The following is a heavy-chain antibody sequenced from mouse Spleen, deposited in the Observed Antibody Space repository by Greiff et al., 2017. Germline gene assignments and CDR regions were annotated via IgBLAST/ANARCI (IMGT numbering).Heavy chain of an antibody. CDR1: GFTFSSYA. V-gene: IGHV5-9-1*01. CDR3: ARSELFHFDY. D-gene: IGHD3-3*01. Sequence: EVKLMESGGGLVKPGGSLKLSCAASGFTFSSYAMSWVRQTPEKRLEWVATISSGGSYTYYPDSVKGRFTISRDNAKNTLYLQMSSLRSEDTAMYYCARSELFHFDYWGQGTTLTVSS. CDR2: ISSGGSYT. J-gene: IGHJ2*01.